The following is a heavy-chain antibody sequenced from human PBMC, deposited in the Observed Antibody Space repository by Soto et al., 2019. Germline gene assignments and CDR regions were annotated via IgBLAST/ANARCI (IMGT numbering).Heavy chain of an antibody. J-gene: IGHJ4*02. Sequence: QVQLVQSGAEGKKPGASVKVSCKASGYTFTSYGISWVRQAPGQGLEWMGWISAYNGNTNYAQKLQGRVTMTTDTSTSTAYMELRSLRSDDTAVYYCARSDYYDSSGYRADFDYWGQGTLVTVSS. CDR3: ARSDYYDSSGYRADFDY. D-gene: IGHD3-22*01. V-gene: IGHV1-18*01. CDR2: ISAYNGNT. CDR1: GYTFTSYG.